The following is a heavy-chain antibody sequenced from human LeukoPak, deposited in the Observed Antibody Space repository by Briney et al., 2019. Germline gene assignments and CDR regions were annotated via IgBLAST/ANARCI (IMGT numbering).Heavy chain of an antibody. CDR3: AIDFDY. J-gene: IGHJ4*02. CDR2: IYYRSKWYN. CDR1: GGSVSSNTAS. V-gene: IGHV6-1*01. Sequence: SQTLSLTCPISGGSVSSNTASWNWIRQSPSRGLEWLGRIYYRSKWYNDSAVSVKSRITINPDTSKSQCSLQLNSVTPEEAAVYYCAIDFDYWGRGTLVTVSS.